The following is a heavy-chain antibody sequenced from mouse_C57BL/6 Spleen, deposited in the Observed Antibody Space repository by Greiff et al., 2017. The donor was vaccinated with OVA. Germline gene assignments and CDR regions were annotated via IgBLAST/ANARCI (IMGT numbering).Heavy chain of an antibody. Sequence: EVMLVESGGGLVKPGGSLKLSCAASGFTFSSYAMSWVRQTPEKRLEWVATISDGGSYTYYPDNVKGRFTISRDNAKNNLYLQMSHLKSEDTAMYYCARVGLPDYGYFDVWGTGTTVTVSS. J-gene: IGHJ1*03. CDR2: ISDGGSYT. D-gene: IGHD3-1*01. CDR3: ARVGLPDYGYFDV. CDR1: GFTFSSYA. V-gene: IGHV5-4*03.